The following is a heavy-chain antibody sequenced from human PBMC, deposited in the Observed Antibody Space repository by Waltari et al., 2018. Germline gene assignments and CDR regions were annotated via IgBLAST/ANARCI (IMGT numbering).Heavy chain of an antibody. V-gene: IGHV3-30*01. CDR3: ASIIPYDFWVLGY. J-gene: IGHJ4*02. Sequence: QVQLVESGGGVVQPVGSLGLSCWAYGFTVSSQAVHRVRQAPGKGLEWVAVISYDGSNEYYADSVKGRFTISRDNSKNTLYLQMNSLRAEDTAVYYCASIIPYDFWVLGYWGQGTLVTVSS. CDR2: ISYDGSNE. D-gene: IGHD3-3*01. CDR1: GFTVSSQA.